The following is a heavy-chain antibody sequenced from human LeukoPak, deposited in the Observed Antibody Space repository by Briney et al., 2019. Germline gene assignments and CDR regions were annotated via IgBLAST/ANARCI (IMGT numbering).Heavy chain of an antibody. J-gene: IGHJ5*02. D-gene: IGHD2-2*01. CDR3: ARDREYCSSTSCHNWFDP. Sequence: GGSLRLSCAASGFTFNSYSMNWVRQAPGKGLEWVSSISSSSSYIYYADSVKGRFTISRDNAKNSLYLQMNSLRAEDTAVYYCARDREYCSSTSCHNWFDPWGQGTLVTVSS. V-gene: IGHV3-21*01. CDR2: ISSSSSYI. CDR1: GFTFNSYS.